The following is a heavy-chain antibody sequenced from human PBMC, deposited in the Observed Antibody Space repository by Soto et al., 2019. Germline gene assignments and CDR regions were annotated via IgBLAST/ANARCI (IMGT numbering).Heavy chain of an antibody. D-gene: IGHD3-22*01. J-gene: IGHJ4*02. V-gene: IGHV4-39*01. Sequence: PSETLSLTCTVSGGSISSSSYYWGWIRQPPGKGLEWIGSIYYTGSTYYNPSLKSRVTISVDTSKNQFSLKLSSVTAADTAVYYCARYAARRYYDSSGMLDYWGQGTLVTVSS. CDR2: IYYTGST. CDR1: GGSISSSSYY. CDR3: ARYAARRYYDSSGMLDY.